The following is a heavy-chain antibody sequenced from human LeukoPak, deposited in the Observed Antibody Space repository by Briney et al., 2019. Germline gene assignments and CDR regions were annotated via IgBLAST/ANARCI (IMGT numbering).Heavy chain of an antibody. CDR2: LNPSSGAT. CDR1: GYTFATYS. Sequence: ASVKVSCKTSGYTFATYSINWVRQAPGQGLEWMGCLNPSSGATNYEQKFQGRVTMTRDTSISTAYMELSNLRSDDTAVYYCARDLRSLMDYFDYWGQGTLVTVSS. J-gene: IGHJ4*02. CDR3: ARDLRSLMDYFDY. V-gene: IGHV1-2*02. D-gene: IGHD2-8*01.